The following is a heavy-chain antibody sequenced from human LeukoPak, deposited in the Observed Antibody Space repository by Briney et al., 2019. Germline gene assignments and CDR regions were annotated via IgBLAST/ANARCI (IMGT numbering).Heavy chain of an antibody. D-gene: IGHD3-22*01. J-gene: IGHJ4*02. V-gene: IGHV4-30-4*08. Sequence: SETLSLTCTVSGGSISSGDYYWSWIRQPPGKGLEWIGYTYYSGSTYYNPSLKSRVTISVDTSKNQFSLKLSSVTAADTAVYYCAGRKDYYEFVYWGQGTLVTVSS. CDR1: GGSISSGDYY. CDR2: TYYSGST. CDR3: AGRKDYYEFVY.